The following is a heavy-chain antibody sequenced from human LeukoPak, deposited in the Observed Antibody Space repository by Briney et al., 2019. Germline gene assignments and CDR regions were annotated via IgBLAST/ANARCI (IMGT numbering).Heavy chain of an antibody. Sequence: GGSLRLSCAASGFTFSGYTMNWVRQAPGKGLEWVSSISSSSSYIYYAESVKGRFTISRDNAENSLYLQMNSLRAEDTAVYFCARDYYGSGSLKGFDPWGQGTLVTVSS. D-gene: IGHD3-10*01. J-gene: IGHJ5*02. CDR1: GFTFSGYT. CDR3: ARDYYGSGSLKGFDP. CDR2: ISSSSSYI. V-gene: IGHV3-21*01.